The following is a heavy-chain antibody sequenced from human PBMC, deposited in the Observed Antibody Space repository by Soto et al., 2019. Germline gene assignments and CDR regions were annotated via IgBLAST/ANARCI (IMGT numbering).Heavy chain of an antibody. Sequence: EVQLVESGGGSVQPGGSLRLSCAASGFTCSTYWMHWVRQAPGKGLVWVSRIVSDGSTTNYADSVKGRFTISRDNAKNTLYLQMNSLRAEDTAVYYCARAKGNSGAFDIWGQGTMVTVSS. CDR3: ARAKGNSGAFDI. CDR2: IVSDGSTT. V-gene: IGHV3-74*01. CDR1: GFTCSTYW. J-gene: IGHJ3*02. D-gene: IGHD4-4*01.